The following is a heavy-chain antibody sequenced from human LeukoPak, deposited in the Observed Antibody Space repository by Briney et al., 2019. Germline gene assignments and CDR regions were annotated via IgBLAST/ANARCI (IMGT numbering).Heavy chain of an antibody. CDR1: DVSISSSSYY. V-gene: IGHV4-39*01. Sequence: SETLSLTCTVSDVSISSSSYYWGWIRQPPGKGLDWIGHIYYSGSTYYNPSLKSRLNMSVDTSKNQLSLKLSSVTAADTAVYYCARHGVDFWSGYPMLGFDYWGQGTLVTVSS. J-gene: IGHJ4*02. CDR2: IYYSGST. D-gene: IGHD3-3*01. CDR3: ARHGVDFWSGYPMLGFDY.